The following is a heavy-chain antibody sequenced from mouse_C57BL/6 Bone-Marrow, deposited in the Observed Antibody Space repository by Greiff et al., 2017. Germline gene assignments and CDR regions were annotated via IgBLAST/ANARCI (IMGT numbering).Heavy chain of an antibody. CDR2: IDPSDSYT. V-gene: IGHV1-59*01. CDR3: ARDYYGSSFDY. J-gene: IGHJ2*01. Sequence: QVQLQQPGAELVRPGTSVKLSCKASGYPFTSSWMHWVKQRPGQGLEWIGVIDPSDSYTNYNQKFKGKATLTVDTSSSTAYMQLSSLTSEDSAVYYCARDYYGSSFDYGCQGTTLTVSA. D-gene: IGHD1-1*01. CDR1: GYPFTSSW.